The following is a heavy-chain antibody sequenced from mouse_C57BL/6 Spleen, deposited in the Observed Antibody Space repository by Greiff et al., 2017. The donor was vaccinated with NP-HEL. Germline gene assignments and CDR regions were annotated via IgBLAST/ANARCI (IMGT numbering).Heavy chain of an antibody. CDR1: GFSINSDCY. V-gene: IGHV3-3*01. Sequence: EVQLQQSGPSLVRPSQTLSLTCTVTGFSINSDCYWIWIRQFPGNKLEYIGYTFYSGITYYNPSLESRTYITRDTSKNQFSLKLSSVTTEDTATYYCARGSNYVGGMDYWGQGTSVTVSS. CDR2: TFYSGIT. CDR3: ARGSNYVGGMDY. J-gene: IGHJ4*01. D-gene: IGHD2-5*01.